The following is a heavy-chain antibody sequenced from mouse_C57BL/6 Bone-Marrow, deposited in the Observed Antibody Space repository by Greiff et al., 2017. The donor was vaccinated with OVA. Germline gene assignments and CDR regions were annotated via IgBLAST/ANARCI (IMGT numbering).Heavy chain of an antibody. V-gene: IGHV1-81*01. D-gene: IGHD2-1*01. CDR2: IYPRSGNT. CDR1: GYTFTSYG. Sequence: QVQLQQSGAELARPGASVKLSCKASGYTFTSYGISWVKQRTGQGLEWIGEIYPRSGNTYYNEKFKGKATLTADKSSSTAYMELRSLTSEDSAVYFCARSGGNYAWFAYWGQGTLVTVSA. CDR3: ARSGGNYAWFAY. J-gene: IGHJ3*01.